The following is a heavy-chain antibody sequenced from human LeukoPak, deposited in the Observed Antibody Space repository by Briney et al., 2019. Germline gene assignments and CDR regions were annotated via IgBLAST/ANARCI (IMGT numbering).Heavy chain of an antibody. CDR3: AKDIGYCSGGSCYSNYYYGMDV. CDR2: ISYDGSNK. Sequence: GRSLRLSCAASGFTFSSYAMHRVRQAPGKGLEWVAVISYDGSNKYYADSVKGRFTISRDNSKNTLYLQMNSLRAEDTALYYCAKDIGYCSGGSCYSNYYYGMDVWGQGTTVTASS. CDR1: GFTFSSYA. D-gene: IGHD2-15*01. V-gene: IGHV3-30-3*01. J-gene: IGHJ6*02.